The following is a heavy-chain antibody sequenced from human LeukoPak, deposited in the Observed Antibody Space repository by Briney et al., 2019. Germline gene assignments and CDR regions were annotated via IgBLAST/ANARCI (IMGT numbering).Heavy chain of an antibody. Sequence: SETLSLTCAVSGGSISSYYWSWIRQPAGKGLEWIGRIYTSGSTNYNPSLKSRVTMSADTSKNQFSLKLSSVTAADTAVYYCAREGLACSSTSCYGGNWFDPWGQGTLVTVSS. D-gene: IGHD2-2*01. CDR2: IYTSGST. CDR1: GGSISSYY. V-gene: IGHV4-4*07. J-gene: IGHJ5*02. CDR3: AREGLACSSTSCYGGNWFDP.